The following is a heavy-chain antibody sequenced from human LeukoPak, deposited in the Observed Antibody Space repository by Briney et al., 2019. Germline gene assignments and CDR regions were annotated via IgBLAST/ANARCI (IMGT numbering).Heavy chain of an antibody. CDR2: ICYSGNT. CDR1: GGSISSYY. Sequence: SSETLSLTCTVSGGSISSYYWSWIRQPPGKGLEWIGYICYSGNTNYNPSLKSRVTISIDTSKNQFSLKLSSVTAADTAVYYCARDGALSYWGQGTLVTVSS. J-gene: IGHJ4*02. D-gene: IGHD3-10*01. CDR3: ARDGALSY. V-gene: IGHV4-59*01.